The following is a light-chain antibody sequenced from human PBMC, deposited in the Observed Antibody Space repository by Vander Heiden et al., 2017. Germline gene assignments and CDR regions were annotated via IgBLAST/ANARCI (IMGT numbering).Light chain of an antibody. V-gene: IGLV2-18*02. J-gene: IGLJ2*01. CDR3: SSYTSSTTPVA. CDR2: EVT. Sequence: SALTQPPSVSGSPGQSVTISCTGTSSDVGSYNRVSWYQQPPGTAPKLMIYEVTKRPSGVPDRFSGSKSGNTASLTISGLQAEDEADYYCSSYTSSTTPVAFGGGTKLTVL. CDR1: SSDVGSYNR.